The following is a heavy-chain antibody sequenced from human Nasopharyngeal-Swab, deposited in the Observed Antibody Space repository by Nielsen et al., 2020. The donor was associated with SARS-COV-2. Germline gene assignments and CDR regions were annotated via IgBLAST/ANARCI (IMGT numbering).Heavy chain of an antibody. D-gene: IGHD5-18*01. J-gene: IGHJ6*03. Sequence: WIRQPPGKGLEWIGCIYYSGSTYYNPSLKSRVTISVDTSKNQFSLKLSSVTAADTAVYYCARNPTAQGHGYYYYMDVWGKGTTVTVSS. CDR3: ARNPTAQGHGYYYYMDV. CDR2: IYYSGST. V-gene: IGHV4-30-4*01.